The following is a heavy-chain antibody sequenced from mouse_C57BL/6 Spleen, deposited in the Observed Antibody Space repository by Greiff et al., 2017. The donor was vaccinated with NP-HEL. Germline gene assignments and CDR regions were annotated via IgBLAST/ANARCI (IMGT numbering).Heavy chain of an antibody. J-gene: IGHJ2*01. V-gene: IGHV2-9-1*01. D-gene: IGHD2-1*01. CDR3: ARNPNGIGNYLFDY. Sequence: VKLQESGPGLVAPSQSLSITCTVSGFSLTSYAISWVRQPPGKGLEWLGVIWTGGGTNYNSALKSRLSISKDNSKSQVFLKMNSLQTDDTARYYCARNPNGIGNYLFDYWGQGTTLTVSS. CDR2: IWTGGGT. CDR1: GFSLTSYA.